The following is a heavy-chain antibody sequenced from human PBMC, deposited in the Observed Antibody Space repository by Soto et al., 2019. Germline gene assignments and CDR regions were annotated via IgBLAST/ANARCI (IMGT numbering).Heavy chain of an antibody. J-gene: IGHJ4*02. CDR3: ARVSEGYYDSSGYYDY. V-gene: IGHV4-31*03. D-gene: IGHD3-22*01. CDR1: GGSISSGGYY. Sequence: LSLTCTVSGGSISSGGYYWSWIRQHPGKGPEWIGYIYYSGSTYYNPSLKSRVTISVDTSKNQFSLKLSSVTAADSALYYCARVSEGYYDSSGYYDYWGQGTLVTVSS. CDR2: IYYSGST.